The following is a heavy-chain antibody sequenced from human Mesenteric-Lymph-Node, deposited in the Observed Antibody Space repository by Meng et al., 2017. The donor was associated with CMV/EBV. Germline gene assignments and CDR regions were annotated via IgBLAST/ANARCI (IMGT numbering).Heavy chain of an antibody. CDR2: ISGSGDST. V-gene: IGHV3-23*01. CDR3: VRSSIYGDEY. J-gene: IGHJ4*02. D-gene: IGHD4-17*01. Sequence: GESLKISCAASGFSFSNYAMSWVRQAPGKGLEWLSGISGSGDSTYVADSVKGRFTISRDNSKNTLYLQMNSLRAADTAVYYCVRSSIYGDEYWGQGILVTVSS. CDR1: GFSFSNYA.